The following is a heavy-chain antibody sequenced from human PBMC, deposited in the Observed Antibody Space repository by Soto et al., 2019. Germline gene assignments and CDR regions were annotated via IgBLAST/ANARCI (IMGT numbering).Heavy chain of an antibody. J-gene: IGHJ4*02. Sequence: GGSLRLSCAVSGFTFGTYSMNWVRQAPGKGLEWVSSISRSSTYIYYADSVKGRFTISRDDAKNSLYLQMKSLRAEDTAVYYCAKGACPNGLCHFDSWGQGTLVTVSS. CDR1: GFTFGTYS. CDR3: AKGACPNGLCHFDS. V-gene: IGHV3-21*06. D-gene: IGHD2-8*01. CDR2: ISRSSTYI.